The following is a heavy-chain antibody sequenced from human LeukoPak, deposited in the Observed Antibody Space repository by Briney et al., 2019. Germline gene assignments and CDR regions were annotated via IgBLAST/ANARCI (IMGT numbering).Heavy chain of an antibody. CDR1: GFTVSGNY. CDR2: IYSGGGT. J-gene: IGHJ4*02. Sequence: PGGSLRLSCAASGFTVSGNYMSWVRQAPGKGLEWVSVIYSGGGTYYADSVKGRFTISRDNSKNTLYLQMNSLRAEDTAVYYCAGPGNYYDSSGYPFDYWGQGTLVTVSS. D-gene: IGHD3-22*01. CDR3: AGPGNYYDSSGYPFDY. V-gene: IGHV3-53*01.